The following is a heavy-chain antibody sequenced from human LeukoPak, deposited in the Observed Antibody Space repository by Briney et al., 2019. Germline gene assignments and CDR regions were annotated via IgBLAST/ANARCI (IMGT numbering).Heavy chain of an antibody. CDR1: SYSISSGYY. CDR2: IYHSGST. CDR3: ALNTGPDY. V-gene: IGHV4-38-2*01. J-gene: IGHJ4*02. Sequence: SETLSLTCAVSSYSISSGYYWGWIRQPPGKGLEWIGSIYHSGSTYYNPSLKSRVTISVDTSKNQFSLKLSSVTAADTAVYYCALNTGPDYWGQGTLVTVSS. D-gene: IGHD1-1*01.